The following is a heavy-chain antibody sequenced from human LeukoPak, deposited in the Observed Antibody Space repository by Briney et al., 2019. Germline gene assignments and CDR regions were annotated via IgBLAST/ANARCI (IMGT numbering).Heavy chain of an antibody. CDR3: ARLARGIAAATTGFDY. Sequence: SVKVSCKASGGTFSSYAISWVRQAPGQGLEWMGGIIPIFGTANYAQKFQGRVTITADESTSTAYMELSSLRSEDTAVYYCARLARGIAAATTGFDYWGQGTLVTVSS. V-gene: IGHV1-69*01. J-gene: IGHJ4*02. CDR2: IIPIFGTA. CDR1: GGTFSSYA. D-gene: IGHD6-13*01.